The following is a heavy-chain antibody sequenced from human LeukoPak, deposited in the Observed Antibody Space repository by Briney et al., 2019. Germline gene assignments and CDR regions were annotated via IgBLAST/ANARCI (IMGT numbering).Heavy chain of an antibody. V-gene: IGHV4-4*07. D-gene: IGHD6-13*01. CDR1: GGSISSYY. CDR3: ARDRFASSWYNWFDP. J-gene: IGHJ5*02. CDR2: IYTSGST. Sequence: SETLSLTCTVSGGSISSYYWSWIRQPAGKGLEWIGRIYTSGSTNYNPSLKSRVTMSVDTSKNQFSLKLSSVTAADTAVYYCARDRFASSWYNWFDPWGQGTLVTVSS.